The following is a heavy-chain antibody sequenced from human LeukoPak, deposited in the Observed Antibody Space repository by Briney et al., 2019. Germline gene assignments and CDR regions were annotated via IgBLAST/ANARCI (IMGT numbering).Heavy chain of an antibody. V-gene: IGHV1-2*02. Sequence: GASVKVSCKASGYTFTSYYMHWVRQAPGQGLEWMGWINPNSGGTNYAQKFQGRVTMTRDTSISTAYMELSRLRSDDTAVYYCAVDTAMAYYFDYWGRGTLVTVSP. CDR3: AVDTAMAYYFDY. CDR2: INPNSGGT. J-gene: IGHJ4*02. D-gene: IGHD5-18*01. CDR1: GYTFTSYY.